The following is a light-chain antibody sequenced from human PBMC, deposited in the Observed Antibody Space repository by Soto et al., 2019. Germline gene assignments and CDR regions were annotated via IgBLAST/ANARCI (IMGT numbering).Light chain of an antibody. V-gene: IGKV3-20*01. CDR2: GAS. CDR1: QSVRSNE. CDR3: QQYGSSPLT. Sequence: EIVLTQSPGTLSLSPGERATLSCRASQSVRSNELAWYQQKPGQAPRLLIYGASSRATAIPDRVSGSGSGTDFTLTISRLEPDDFAVYYCQQYGSSPLTCGGGTKVEFK. J-gene: IGKJ4*01.